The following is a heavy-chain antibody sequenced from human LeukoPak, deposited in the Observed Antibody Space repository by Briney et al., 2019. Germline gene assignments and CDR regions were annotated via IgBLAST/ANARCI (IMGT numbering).Heavy chain of an antibody. V-gene: IGHV3-23*01. CDR3: TGGSSSPRVAEYFQH. Sequence: PGGSLRLSCVASGFTFNNYAMSWVRQAPGKGLEWVSAISGSGGSTYYADSVKGRFTISRDNSKNTLYLQMNSLRAEDTAVYYCTGGSSSPRVAEYFQHWGQGTLVTVSS. CDR2: ISGSGGST. J-gene: IGHJ1*01. CDR1: GFTFNNYA. D-gene: IGHD6-6*01.